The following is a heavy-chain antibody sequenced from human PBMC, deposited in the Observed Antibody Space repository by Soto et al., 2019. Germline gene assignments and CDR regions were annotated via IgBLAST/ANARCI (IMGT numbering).Heavy chain of an antibody. D-gene: IGHD3-22*01. CDR3: AAGRGDYSSGYYYGPY. CDR1: VFTFTSSA. J-gene: IGHJ4*02. V-gene: IGHV1-58*01. Sequence: SVNVSCKASVFTFTSSAVQWVRQARGQRLEWIGWIVVGSGNTNYAQKFQERVTITRDMSTSTAYMELSSLRSEDTAVYYCAAGRGDYSSGYYYGPYWGQGTLVTVSS. CDR2: IVVGSGNT.